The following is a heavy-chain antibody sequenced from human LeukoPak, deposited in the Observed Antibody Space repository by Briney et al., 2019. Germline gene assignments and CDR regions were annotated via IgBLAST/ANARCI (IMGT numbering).Heavy chain of an antibody. J-gene: IGHJ4*02. CDR2: ISSSSSYI. CDR3: ARGGPGSTTVTTPDFDY. CDR1: GFTLSSYS. Sequence: PGGSLRLSCAASGFTLSSYSMNWVRQAPGKGLEWVSSISSSSSYIYYADSVKGRFTISRDNAKNSLYLQMNSLRAEDTAVYYCARGGPGSTTVTTPDFDYWGQGTLVTVSS. V-gene: IGHV3-21*06. D-gene: IGHD4-17*01.